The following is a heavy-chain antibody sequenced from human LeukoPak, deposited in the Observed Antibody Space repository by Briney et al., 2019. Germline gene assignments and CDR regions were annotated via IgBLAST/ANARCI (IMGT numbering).Heavy chain of an antibody. Sequence: ASVKVSCKASGGTFSSYAISWVRQAPGQGLEWMGRIIPILGIANYAQKFQGRVTITADKSTSTAYMELSSLRSEDTAVYYCARCDVVVVAVTRCAFDIWGQGTMVTVSS. CDR1: GGTFSSYA. CDR2: IIPILGIA. V-gene: IGHV1-69*04. J-gene: IGHJ3*02. CDR3: ARCDVVVVAVTRCAFDI. D-gene: IGHD2-15*01.